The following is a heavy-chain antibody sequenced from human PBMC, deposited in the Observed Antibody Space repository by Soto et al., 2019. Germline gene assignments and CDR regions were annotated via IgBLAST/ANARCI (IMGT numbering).Heavy chain of an antibody. J-gene: IGHJ6*02. V-gene: IGHV1-3*01. Sequence: GASVKVSCKASGYTFTSYAMHWVRQAPGQRLEWMGWINAGNGNTKYSQKFQGRVTITRDTSASTGYMELSSLRSEDTAVYYCAKVASGSEGYYYYGMDVWGQGTTVTASS. D-gene: IGHD6-25*01. CDR3: AKVASGSEGYYYYGMDV. CDR2: INAGNGNT. CDR1: GYTFTSYA.